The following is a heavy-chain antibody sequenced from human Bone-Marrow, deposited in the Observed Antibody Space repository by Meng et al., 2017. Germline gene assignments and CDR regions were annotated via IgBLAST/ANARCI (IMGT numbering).Heavy chain of an antibody. D-gene: IGHD1-1*01. CDR2: IIPIFGTA. J-gene: IGHJ2*01. CDR3: ARTNWEDWYFDL. CDR1: GGTFSSYA. V-gene: IGHV1-69*01. Sequence: VQLVQVGAEGKKPGCSVKVACKASGGTFSSYAISWVRQAPGQGLEWMGGIIPIFGTANYAQKFQGRVTITADESTSTAYIELSSLRSEDTAVYYCARTNWEDWYFDLWGRGTLVTVSS.